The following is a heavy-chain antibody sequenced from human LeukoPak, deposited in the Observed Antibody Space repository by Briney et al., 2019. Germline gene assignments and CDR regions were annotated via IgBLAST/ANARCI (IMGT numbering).Heavy chain of an antibody. J-gene: IGHJ4*02. Sequence: SETLSLTCTVSGGSISSYYWSWIRQPPGKGLEWIGYIYYSGSTNYNPSLKSRVTISVDTSKNQFSLKLSSVTAADTAVYYCARLALDSSGWYPFDYWGQGTLVTVSS. CDR3: ARLALDSSGWYPFDY. CDR1: GGSISSYY. CDR2: IYYSGST. V-gene: IGHV4-59*01. D-gene: IGHD6-19*01.